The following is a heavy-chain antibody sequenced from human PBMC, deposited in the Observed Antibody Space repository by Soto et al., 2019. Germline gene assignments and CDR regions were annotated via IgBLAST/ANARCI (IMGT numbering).Heavy chain of an antibody. J-gene: IGHJ5*02. CDR1: GGSISSGGYY. Sequence: SETLSLTCTVSGGSISSGGYYWSWIRQHPGKGLEWIGYIYYSGSTYYNPSLKSRVTISVDTSKNQFSLRLSSVTAADTAVYYCARAAHYSSPFRWFDPWGQGTLVTVSS. V-gene: IGHV4-31*03. CDR3: ARAAHYSSPFRWFDP. D-gene: IGHD6-13*01. CDR2: IYYSGST.